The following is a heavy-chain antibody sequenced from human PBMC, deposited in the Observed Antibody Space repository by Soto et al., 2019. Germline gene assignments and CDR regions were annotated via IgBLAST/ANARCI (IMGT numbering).Heavy chain of an antibody. CDR2: ISAHDGNT. J-gene: IGHJ4*02. Sequence: QVQLVQSRAEVKKPGASVKVSCKASGYTFPSYGVSWVRQAPGQGLEWVGWISAHDGNTNYAAKVQGRVTMTTETSTNIGYRELRSLRSDDTAVYYCARVGANGWFADYWGQGTLVTVSS. D-gene: IGHD6-19*01. V-gene: IGHV1-18*01. CDR1: GYTFPSYG. CDR3: ARVGANGWFADY.